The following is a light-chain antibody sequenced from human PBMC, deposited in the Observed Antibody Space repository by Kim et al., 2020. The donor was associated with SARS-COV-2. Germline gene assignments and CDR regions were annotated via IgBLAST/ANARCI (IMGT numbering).Light chain of an antibody. Sequence: VSPGQTARIPCSGDALPKQYAYWYPQKPGQAPVLVIYKDSERPSGIPERFSGSSSGTTVTLTISGVQAEDEADYYCQSADSSGTVVFGGGTQLTVL. CDR1: ALPKQY. CDR3: QSADSSGTVV. V-gene: IGLV3-25*03. CDR2: KDS. J-gene: IGLJ2*01.